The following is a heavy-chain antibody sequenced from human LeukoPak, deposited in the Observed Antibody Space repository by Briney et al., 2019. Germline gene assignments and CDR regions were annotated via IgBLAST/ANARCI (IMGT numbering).Heavy chain of an antibody. J-gene: IGHJ4*02. D-gene: IGHD1-14*01. Sequence: PGRSLRLSCAASGFTFSNYGMHWVRQAPGKGLEWVAVISYDESDKYYADSVKGRFTISRDNSKNTLYLQMNSLRPEDTAVYYCARNQRRLDYWGQGTLVTVSS. V-gene: IGHV3-30*03. CDR3: ARNQRRLDY. CDR2: ISYDESDK. CDR1: GFTFSNYG.